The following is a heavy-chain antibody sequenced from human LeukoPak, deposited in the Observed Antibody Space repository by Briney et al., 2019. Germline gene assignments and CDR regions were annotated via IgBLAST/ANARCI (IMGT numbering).Heavy chain of an antibody. CDR1: GGSISNYY. CDR2: IYYTGNT. D-gene: IGHD3-10*01. V-gene: IGHV4-59*01. J-gene: IGHJ6*03. Sequence: SETLSLTCTVSGGSISNYYWNWIRQPPGKGLEWIGYIYYTGNTNYNPSLKSRVTISVDTSKNQFSLKLSSVTAADTAVYYCARTFGGSGYYYYYYMDVWGKGTTVTISS. CDR3: ARTFGGSGYYYYYYMDV.